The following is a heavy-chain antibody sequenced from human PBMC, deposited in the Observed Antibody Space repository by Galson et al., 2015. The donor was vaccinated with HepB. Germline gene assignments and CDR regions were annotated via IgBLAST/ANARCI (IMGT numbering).Heavy chain of an antibody. Sequence: SETLSLTCTVSGGSISSSSYYWGWLRQPPGKGLEWIGSIYYSGSTYYNPSLKSRVTISVDTSKNQFSLKLSSVTAADTAVYYCASPCRQVIGGVGADAFDIWGQGTMVTVSS. CDR3: ASPCRQVIGGVGADAFDI. J-gene: IGHJ3*02. D-gene: IGHD3-16*01. CDR1: GGSISSSSYY. CDR2: IYYSGST. V-gene: IGHV4-39*07.